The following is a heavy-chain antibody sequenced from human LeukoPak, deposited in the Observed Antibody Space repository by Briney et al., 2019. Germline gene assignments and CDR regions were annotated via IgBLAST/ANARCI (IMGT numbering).Heavy chain of an antibody. CDR1: GYTFTGYY. D-gene: IGHD6-13*01. V-gene: IGHV1-2*02. CDR3: ARTYSSSWYNWFDP. Sequence: ASVKVSCKASGYTFTGYYIHWVRQAPGQGLEWMGWINPNSGGTNYAQKFQGRVTMTRDTSISTAYMELSRLRSDDTAMYYCARTYSSSWYNWFDPWGQGTLVTVSS. J-gene: IGHJ5*02. CDR2: INPNSGGT.